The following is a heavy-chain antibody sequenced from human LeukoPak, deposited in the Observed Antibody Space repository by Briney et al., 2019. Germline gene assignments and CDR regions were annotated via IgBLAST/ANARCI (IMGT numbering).Heavy chain of an antibody. J-gene: IGHJ6*04. CDR1: GFTFGDHG. Sequence: GGSLRLSCTTSGFTFGDHGVSWFRQAPGKGPEWVSAISGSGGSTYYADSVKGRFTISRDNSKNTLYLQMNSLRAEDTAVYYCAELGITMIGGVWGKGTTVTISS. CDR3: AELGITMIGGV. D-gene: IGHD3-10*02. CDR2: ISGSGGST. V-gene: IGHV3-23*01.